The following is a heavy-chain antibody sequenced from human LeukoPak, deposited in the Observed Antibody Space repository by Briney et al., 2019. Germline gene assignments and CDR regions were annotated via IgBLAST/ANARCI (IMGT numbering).Heavy chain of an antibody. D-gene: IGHD3-22*01. V-gene: IGHV3-7*01. CDR2: IKQDGSEK. CDR3: ARDRDYYDSSGYLKGDY. CDR1: GFTFSSYW. Sequence: GGSLRLSCAASGFTFSSYWMSWVRQAPGKGLEWVANIKQDGSEKYYVDSVKGRFTISRDNAKNSLYLQMNSLRAEDTAVYYCARDRDYYDSSGYLKGDYWGQGTLVTVSS. J-gene: IGHJ4*02.